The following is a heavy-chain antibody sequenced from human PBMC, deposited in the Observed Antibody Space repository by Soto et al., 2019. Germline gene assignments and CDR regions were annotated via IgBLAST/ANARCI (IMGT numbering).Heavy chain of an antibody. Sequence: SRISKDTRKGLEWVSVISASGATTYYADSVKGRFTISRDNSKNTLYLQMNSLRGEDTAVYYCAREPSFIVVVPAATSAPTYYGMDVWGQGTTVTVSS. V-gene: IGHV3-23*01. CDR2: ISASGATT. J-gene: IGHJ6*02. D-gene: IGHD2-2*01. CDR3: AREPSFIVVVPAATSAPTYYGMDV.